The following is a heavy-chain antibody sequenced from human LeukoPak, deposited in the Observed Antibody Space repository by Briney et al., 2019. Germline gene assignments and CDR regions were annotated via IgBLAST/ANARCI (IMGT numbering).Heavy chain of an antibody. CDR2: INSDGRST. D-gene: IGHD3-22*01. V-gene: IGHV3-74*01. CDR1: GFTFNNYW. Sequence: AGGSLRLSCAASGFTFNNYWMHWVRQAPGKGLVWVSRINSDGRSTTYADSVKGRFSISRDNAKNTLYLQMNSLRVEDTAVYYCAKGGYYSYNWFDPWGQGTLVTVSP. J-gene: IGHJ5*02. CDR3: AKGGYYSYNWFDP.